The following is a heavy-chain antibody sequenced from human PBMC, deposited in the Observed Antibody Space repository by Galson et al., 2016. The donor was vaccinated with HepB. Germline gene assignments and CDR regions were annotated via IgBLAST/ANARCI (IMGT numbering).Heavy chain of an antibody. V-gene: IGHV3-48*03. CDR3: ARGIPFHYFDY. CDR1: GFTFSTYE. D-gene: IGHD2-21*01. Sequence: SLRLSCAASGFTFSTYEMNWVRQAPGKGLEXVSYISSSGGPIYYADSVKGRFTISRDNAKNSLYLQMNSLRGEDTAVYYCARGIPFHYFDYWGQGTLVTVSS. CDR2: ISSSGGPI. J-gene: IGHJ4*02.